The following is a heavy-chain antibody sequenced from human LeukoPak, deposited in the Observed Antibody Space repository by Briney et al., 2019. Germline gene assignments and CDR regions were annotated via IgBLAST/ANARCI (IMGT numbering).Heavy chain of an antibody. D-gene: IGHD1-26*01. CDR2: INPSGGST. CDR1: GYTFTSYY. Sequence: ASVKVSCKASGYTFTSYYMHWVRQAPGQGLKWMGLINPSGGSTSYAQKFQGRVTMTRDMSTSTVYMELSSLRSEDTAVYYCARGMVGATFSEHFDYWGQGTLVTVSS. J-gene: IGHJ4*02. CDR3: ARGMVGATFSEHFDY. V-gene: IGHV1-46*01.